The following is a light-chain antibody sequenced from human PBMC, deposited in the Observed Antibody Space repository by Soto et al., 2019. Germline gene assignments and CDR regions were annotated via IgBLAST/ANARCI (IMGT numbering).Light chain of an antibody. CDR3: VLYMVSDIVV. J-gene: IGLJ2*01. CDR2: ATN. CDR1: SGSVSTSYY. V-gene: IGLV8-61*01. Sequence: QAVVTQEPSFSVSPGETVTLTCGLNSGSVSTSYYPGWYQQTPGQAPRTLIYATNKRSSGVPDRFSSSILGNKAALTITGAEADDESDYYCVLYMVSDIVVFGGGTKLTVL.